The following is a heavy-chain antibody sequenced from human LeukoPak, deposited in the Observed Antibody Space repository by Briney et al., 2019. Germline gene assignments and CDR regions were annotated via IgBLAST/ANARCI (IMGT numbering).Heavy chain of an antibody. V-gene: IGHV3-74*01. Sequence: GGSLRLSCAASGFTFSSYWMHWVRQARGKGLVWVSRINTDGSITNYADSVKGRFTISRDNAKNTLSRDNAKNTLYLQMNSLRAEDTAVYYCARDDYMDVWGKGTTVTVSS. CDR1: GFTFSSYW. J-gene: IGHJ6*03. CDR2: INTDGSIT. CDR3: ARDDYMDV.